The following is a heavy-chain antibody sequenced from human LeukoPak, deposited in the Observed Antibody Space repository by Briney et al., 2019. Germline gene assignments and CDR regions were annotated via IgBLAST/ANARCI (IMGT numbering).Heavy chain of an antibody. V-gene: IGHV3-23*01. Sequence: GGSLRLSCAASGFTFSSSAMSWVRQVPGKGLKWVSGISSSGGSTNYADSVRGRFTISRDNSKNTLYLQMNSLRAEDTAVYYCAKDLIGYSGYDFFDYWGQGTLVTVSS. CDR2: ISSSGGST. J-gene: IGHJ4*02. D-gene: IGHD5-12*01. CDR1: GFTFSSSA. CDR3: AKDLIGYSGYDFFDY.